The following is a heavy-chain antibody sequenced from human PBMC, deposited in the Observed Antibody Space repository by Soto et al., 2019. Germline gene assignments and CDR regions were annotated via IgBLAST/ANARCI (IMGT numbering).Heavy chain of an antibody. Sequence: GGSLRLSCAASGFTFSSYAMSWVRQAPGKGLEWVSAISGSGGSTYYADSVKGRFTISRDNSKNTLYLQMNSLRAEDTAVYYCAREWSSSGPSGFWYYYYGMDVWGQGTMVTVSS. CDR3: AREWSSSGPSGFWYYYYGMDV. CDR2: ISGSGGST. D-gene: IGHD6-19*01. CDR1: GFTFSSYA. V-gene: IGHV3-23*01. J-gene: IGHJ6*02.